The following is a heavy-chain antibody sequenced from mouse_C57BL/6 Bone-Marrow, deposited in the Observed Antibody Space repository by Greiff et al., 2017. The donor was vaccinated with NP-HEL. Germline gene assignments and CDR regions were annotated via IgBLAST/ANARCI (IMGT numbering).Heavy chain of an antibody. CDR2: INPNNGGT. J-gene: IGHJ2*01. Sequence: VQLQQSGPELVKPGASVKISCKASGYTFTDYYMNWVKQSHGKSLEWIGDINPNNGGTRYNQKFKGKATLTVDKSSSTAYMELRSLTSEDSAVYYCARLGGNYYDNWCQGTTLSVSS. CDR3: ARLGGNYYDN. V-gene: IGHV1-26*01. CDR1: GYTFTDYY.